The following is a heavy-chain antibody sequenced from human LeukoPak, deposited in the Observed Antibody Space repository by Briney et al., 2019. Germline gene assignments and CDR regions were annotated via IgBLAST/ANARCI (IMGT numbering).Heavy chain of an antibody. Sequence: GRSLRLSCAASGFTFDDYAMHWVRHAPGKGLEWVSGISWNSGSIGYADSVKGRFTISRDNAKNSLYLQMNSLRAEDTALYYCAKDMSYDSSGTDYWGQGTLVTVSS. V-gene: IGHV3-9*01. CDR3: AKDMSYDSSGTDY. CDR2: ISWNSGSI. J-gene: IGHJ4*02. D-gene: IGHD3-22*01. CDR1: GFTFDDYA.